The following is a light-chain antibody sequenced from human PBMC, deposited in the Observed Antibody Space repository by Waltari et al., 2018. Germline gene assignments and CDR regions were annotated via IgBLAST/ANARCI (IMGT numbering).Light chain of an antibody. CDR3: AAWDDSLNGWV. V-gene: IGLV1-44*01. CDR2: SSN. Sequence: QSVLTQPPSASGTPGQRVTISCSGSSSNIGSNTVNWYQQLPGTAPKLLIYSSNQRPSRVPDRFSGSKSGTSASLAVSGLQSEDEADYYCAAWDDSLNGWVCGGGTKLTVL. CDR1: SSNIGSNT. J-gene: IGLJ3*02.